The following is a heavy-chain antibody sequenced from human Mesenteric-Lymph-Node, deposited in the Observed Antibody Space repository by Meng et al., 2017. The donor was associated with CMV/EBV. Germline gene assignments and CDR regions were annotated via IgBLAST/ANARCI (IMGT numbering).Heavy chain of an antibody. CDR2: ISGSGGFT. CDR1: GFIFSSYA. D-gene: IGHD1-26*01. CDR3: AKGSGAVGPTRYFFDY. J-gene: IGHJ4*02. Sequence: GGSLRLSCSVSGFIFSSYAMSWVRQAPGKGLEWVSIISGSGGFTYYADSVKGRFTISRDNSKNTLYLQMNSLRAEDTAVYYCAKGSGAVGPTRYFFDYWGQGTLVTVSS. V-gene: IGHV3-23*01.